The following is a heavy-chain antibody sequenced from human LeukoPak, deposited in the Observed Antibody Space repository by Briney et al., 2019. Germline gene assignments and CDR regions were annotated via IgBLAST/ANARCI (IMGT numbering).Heavy chain of an antibody. CDR3: TTDQFNSFDV. Sequence: PGGSLRPSCAASGFTFSGSTIHWVRQASGKGLEWVGRMRSKANSFVTTYAASVQGRFTISRDDSKNTAYLQMNNLKIEDTAVYYFTTDQFNSFDVWGQGTVVTVSA. CDR1: GFTFSGST. D-gene: IGHD5-24*01. CDR2: MRSKANSFVT. V-gene: IGHV3-73*01. J-gene: IGHJ3*01.